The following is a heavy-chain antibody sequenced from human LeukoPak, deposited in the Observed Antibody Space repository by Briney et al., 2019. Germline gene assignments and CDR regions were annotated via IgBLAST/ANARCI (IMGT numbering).Heavy chain of an antibody. Sequence: GASVKVSCKASGYTFTTHDINWVRQATGQGLEWMGWINPNSGNRGYAQKFQGRVTMTRNTSTSTAYMELSSLRSEDMAVYYCAREGGGPAMVSDLAFDIWGQGTMVTVSS. D-gene: IGHD5-18*01. V-gene: IGHV1-8*01. CDR2: INPNSGNR. J-gene: IGHJ3*02. CDR1: GYTFTTHD. CDR3: AREGGGPAMVSDLAFDI.